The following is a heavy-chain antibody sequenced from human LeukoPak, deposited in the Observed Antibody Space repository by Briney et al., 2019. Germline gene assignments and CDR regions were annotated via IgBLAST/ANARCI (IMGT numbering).Heavy chain of an antibody. J-gene: IGHJ4*02. Sequence: SETLSLTCTVSGGSISSYCWNWIRQPPGKGLEWIGYIYYSGSTYYNPSLKSRVTISVDTSKNQFSLKLSSVAAADTAVYYCAREGLARRYCSGGSCQYFDYWGQGTLVTVSS. CDR1: GGSISSYC. D-gene: IGHD2-15*01. CDR2: IYYSGST. V-gene: IGHV4-59*12. CDR3: AREGLARRYCSGGSCQYFDY.